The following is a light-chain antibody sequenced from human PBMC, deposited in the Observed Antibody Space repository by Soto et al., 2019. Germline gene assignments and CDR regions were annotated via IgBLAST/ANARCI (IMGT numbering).Light chain of an antibody. CDR1: QSVSNDF. J-gene: IGKJ1*01. Sequence: EIVLTQSPGILSLSPGQRVTLSCRASQSVSNDFLAWYQQKPGQAPRLLIYGASTRATDVPDRFSGSGSGADFTLNISRLEPEDFAVYYCQQYGSSPPRTFGKGTKVEMK. CDR2: GAS. CDR3: QQYGSSPPRT. V-gene: IGKV3-20*01.